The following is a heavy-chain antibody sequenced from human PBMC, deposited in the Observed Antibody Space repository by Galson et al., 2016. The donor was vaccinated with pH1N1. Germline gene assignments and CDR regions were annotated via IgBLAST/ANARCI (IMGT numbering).Heavy chain of an antibody. D-gene: IGHD5-18*01. V-gene: IGHV1-69*05. CDR2: IISMFGTT. J-gene: IGHJ5*02. Sequence: SVKVSCKASGVAFSSNAIAWVRQAPGQSLEWMGGIISMFGTTYYSQRFQGRVTITTDELKTTAFMELSSLTSDDTAMYFCARANGYHLERAWFDPWGQGTLVTVSS. CDR1: GVAFSSNA. CDR3: ARANGYHLERAWFDP.